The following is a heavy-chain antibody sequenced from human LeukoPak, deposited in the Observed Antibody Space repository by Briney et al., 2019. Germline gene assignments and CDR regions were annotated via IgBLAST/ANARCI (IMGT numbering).Heavy chain of an antibody. CDR3: AVFTYYYDSRGAFDI. D-gene: IGHD3-22*01. CDR1: GGSISSSSYY. J-gene: IGHJ3*02. CDR2: IYYSGTT. Sequence: SETLSLTCIVSGGSISSSSYYWGWIRQPPGKGLERIGSIYYSGTTYYNPSLKSRVTISVDTSKNQFSLKLSSVTAADTAVYYCAVFTYYYDSRGAFDIWGQGTMVTVSS. V-gene: IGHV4-39*07.